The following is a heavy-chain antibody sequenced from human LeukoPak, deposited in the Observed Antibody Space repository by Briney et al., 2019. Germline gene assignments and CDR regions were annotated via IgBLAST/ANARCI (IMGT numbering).Heavy chain of an antibody. V-gene: IGHV7-4-1*02. CDR2: INTNTGNP. CDR3: ARAGYSSGWSDAFDI. CDR1: GYTFTGYY. D-gene: IGHD6-19*01. J-gene: IGHJ3*02. Sequence: ASVKVSCKASGYTFTGYYMHWVRQAPGQGLEWMGWINTNTGNPTYAQGFTGRFVFSLDTSVSTAYLQISSLKAEDTAVYYCARAGYSSGWSDAFDIWGQGTMVTVSS.